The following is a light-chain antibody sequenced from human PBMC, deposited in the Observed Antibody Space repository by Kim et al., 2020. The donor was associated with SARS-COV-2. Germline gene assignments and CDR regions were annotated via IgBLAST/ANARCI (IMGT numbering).Light chain of an antibody. CDR2: WAS. CDR3: QQYYSTPAYT. V-gene: IGKV4-1*01. Sequence: ATINCKSSQSVLYSSNNKNYVAWYQQKPGQPPKLLIYWASTRESGVPDRFSGSGSGTDFTLTISSLQAEDVAVYYCQQYYSTPAYTFGQGTKLEIK. J-gene: IGKJ2*01. CDR1: QSVLYSSNNKNY.